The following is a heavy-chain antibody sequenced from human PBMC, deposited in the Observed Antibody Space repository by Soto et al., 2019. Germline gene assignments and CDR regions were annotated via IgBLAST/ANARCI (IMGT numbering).Heavy chain of an antibody. CDR3: ARSVYYDSSAYYFGYFDY. CDR2: IIPIFGTA. Sequence: QVQLVQSGAEVKKPGSWVNVSCKASGGTFSSYAISWVRQAPGQGLEWMGGIIPIFGTANYAQKFQGRVTITADESTSTAYMELSSLRSEDTALYYCARSVYYDSSAYYFGYFDYWGQGTLVTVSS. CDR1: GGTFSSYA. J-gene: IGHJ4*02. D-gene: IGHD3-22*01. V-gene: IGHV1-69*01.